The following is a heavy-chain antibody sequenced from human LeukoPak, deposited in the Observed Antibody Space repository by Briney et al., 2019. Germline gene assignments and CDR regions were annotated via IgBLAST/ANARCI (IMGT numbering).Heavy chain of an antibody. CDR2: IYYSGST. CDR1: GGSISSYY. J-gene: IGHJ4*02. V-gene: IGHV4-59*08. Sequence: SETLSLTCTVSGGSISSYYWSWIRQPPGKGLEWIGYIYYSGSTNYNPSLKSRVTISVDTSKNQFSLKLSSVTAADTAVYYCARHFFSPELYYFDYWGQGTLVTVSS. CDR3: ARHFFSPELYYFDY. D-gene: IGHD1-26*01.